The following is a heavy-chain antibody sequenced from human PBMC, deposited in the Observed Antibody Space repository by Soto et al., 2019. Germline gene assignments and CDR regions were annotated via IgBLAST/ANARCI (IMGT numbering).Heavy chain of an antibody. D-gene: IGHD2-2*01. V-gene: IGHV1-69*13. CDR3: ARSQGSSTSLEIYYYYYYGMAV. Sequence: ASVKVSCKASGGTFSSYAISWVRQAPGQGLEWMGGVIPISDTTNYAQKFQGRVTITADESTSTAYMELSSLRSEDTAVYYCARSQGSSTSLEIYYYYYYGMAVWGQGTTVTVSS. J-gene: IGHJ6*02. CDR1: GGTFSSYA. CDR2: VIPISDTT.